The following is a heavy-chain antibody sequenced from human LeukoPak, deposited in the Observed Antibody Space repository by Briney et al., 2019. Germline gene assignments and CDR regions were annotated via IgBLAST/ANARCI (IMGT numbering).Heavy chain of an antibody. CDR3: SRRWLQHAFDI. V-gene: IGHV3-74*01. J-gene: IGHJ3*02. D-gene: IGHD5-24*01. CDR2: LNSDGSST. CDR1: GFTFSSYW. Sequence: GGSLKLSCAASGFTFSSYWMHWVRQTPGKGLVWVSRLNSDGSSTSYADSVKGRFTISRDNAKNTLYLQMNSLGAEDTAVYYCSRRWLQHAFDIWGQGTMVIVSS.